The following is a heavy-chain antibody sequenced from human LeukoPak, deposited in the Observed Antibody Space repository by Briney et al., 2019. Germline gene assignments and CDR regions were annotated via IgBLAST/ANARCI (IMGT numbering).Heavy chain of an antibody. CDR3: ARGLSAAVDY. CDR1: GGSFSGYY. D-gene: IGHD6-13*01. V-gene: IGHV4-34*01. J-gene: IGHJ4*02. CDR2: INHSGST. Sequence: NSSETLSLTCAVYGGSFSGYYWSWIRQPPGKGLEWIGEINHSGSTNYNPSLKSRVTISVDTSKNQFSLKLSSVTAADTAVYYCARGLSAAVDYWGQGTLVTVSS.